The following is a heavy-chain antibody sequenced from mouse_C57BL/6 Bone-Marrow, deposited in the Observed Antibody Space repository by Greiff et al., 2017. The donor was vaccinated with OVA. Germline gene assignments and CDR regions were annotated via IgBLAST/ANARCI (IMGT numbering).Heavy chain of an antibody. D-gene: IGHD1-1*01. CDR2: IYPRSGNT. V-gene: IGHV1-81*01. J-gene: IGHJ3*01. Sequence: VQRVESGAELARPGASVKLSCKASGYTFTSYGISWVKQRTGQGLEWIGEIYPRSGNTYYNEKFKGKATLTADKSSSTAYMELRSLTSEDSAVYFCALLRWFAYWGQGTLVTVSA. CDR3: ALLRWFAY. CDR1: GYTFTSYG.